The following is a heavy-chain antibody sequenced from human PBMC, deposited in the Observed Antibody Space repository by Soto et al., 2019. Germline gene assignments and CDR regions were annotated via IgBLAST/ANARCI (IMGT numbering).Heavy chain of an antibody. D-gene: IGHD5-18*01. CDR2: IYPCDSDT. Sequence: LGESLKISCKGSGYSFTSYWIGWVRQMPGKGLEWMWIIYPCDSDTRYSPSFQGQVTISADKSISTAYLQWSSLKASDTAMYYCASATVHTAMVNHYYYRMDVWGQGTTVTVSS. J-gene: IGHJ6*02. CDR1: GYSFTSYW. V-gene: IGHV5-51*01. CDR3: ASATVHTAMVNHYYYRMDV.